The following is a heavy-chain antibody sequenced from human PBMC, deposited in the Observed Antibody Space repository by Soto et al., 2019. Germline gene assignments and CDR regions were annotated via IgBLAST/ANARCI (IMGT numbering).Heavy chain of an antibody. V-gene: IGHV1-69*13. CDR2: IIPIFNSA. Sequence: SVKVSCKASGGTFNNYALSWVRQAPGQGLEWMGGIIPIFNSANYAQKFQGRVTITADDSTSTAYMELRSLRPDDTAVYYCARDVPLASYSFDFWGQGTLLRVSS. J-gene: IGHJ4*02. D-gene: IGHD2-2*01. CDR3: ARDVPLASYSFDF. CDR1: GGTFNNYA.